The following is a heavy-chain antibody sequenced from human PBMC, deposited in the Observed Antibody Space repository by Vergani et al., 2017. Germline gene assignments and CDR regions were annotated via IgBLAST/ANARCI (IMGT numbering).Heavy chain of an antibody. J-gene: IGHJ5*02. D-gene: IGHD3-3*01. CDR1: GYTFTSYD. Sequence: QVQLVQSGPEVKKPGASVEFSCKASGYTFTSYDINWVRQAPGQGLEWMGWMNPNSGDTGYAQKFQGRVTITRNTAISTAYMELSSLRSEDTAVYYCARNPSNGGVFDPWGQGTLVIVSS. V-gene: IGHV1-8*03. CDR3: ARNPSNGGVFDP. CDR2: MNPNSGDT.